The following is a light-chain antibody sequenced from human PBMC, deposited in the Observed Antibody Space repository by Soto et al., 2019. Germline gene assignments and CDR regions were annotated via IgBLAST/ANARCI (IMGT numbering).Light chain of an antibody. CDR1: QSVRSS. J-gene: IGKJ2*01. CDR2: GAS. Sequence: EIVMTQSPAPLSVSPGERATLSCRASQSVRSSLAWYQQRPGQAPRLLIYGASTRASGIPARFSGSGSGTEFTLTISSLQSEDFAVYYCQQYYNWPMYTFGLGTKLEI. V-gene: IGKV3-15*01. CDR3: QQYYNWPMYT.